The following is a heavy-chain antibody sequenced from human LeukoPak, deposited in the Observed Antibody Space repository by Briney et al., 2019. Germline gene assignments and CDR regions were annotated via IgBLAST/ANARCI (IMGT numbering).Heavy chain of an antibody. J-gene: IGHJ4*02. CDR3: ARDHYGSGSYFFDY. CDR1: GFTFSSYS. D-gene: IGHD3-10*01. V-gene: IGHV3-48*04. CDR2: ISSSSSTI. Sequence: GGSLRLSCAASGFTFSSYSMNWVRRAPGKGLEWVSYISSSSSTIYYADSVKGRFTISRDNAKNSLYLQMNSLRAEDTAVYYCARDHYGSGSYFFDYWGQGTLVTVSS.